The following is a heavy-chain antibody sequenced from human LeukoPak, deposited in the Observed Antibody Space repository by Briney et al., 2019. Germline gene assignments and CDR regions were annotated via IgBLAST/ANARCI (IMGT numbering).Heavy chain of an antibody. CDR3: TRRSTDDSSGYYST. CDR2: IRNKANTYAT. CDR1: GFTLSDSA. Sequence: GGSLRLSCAASGFTLSDSAMHWVRQASGKGLEWVGRIRNKANTYATAYAASVRGRFTISRDESKNTAYLQMNSLKTEDTAVYYCTRRSTDDSSGYYSTWGQGTLVTVSS. J-gene: IGHJ5*02. V-gene: IGHV3-73*01. D-gene: IGHD3-22*01.